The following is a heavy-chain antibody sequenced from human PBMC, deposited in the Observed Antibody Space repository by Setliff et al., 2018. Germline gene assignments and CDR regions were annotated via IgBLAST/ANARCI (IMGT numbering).Heavy chain of an antibody. D-gene: IGHD6-6*01. CDR3: VRARAVIISAAFDL. V-gene: IGHV3-48*01. CDR1: GFTFRHYV. Sequence: PGGSLRLSCAASGFTFRHYVMHWVRQAPGKGLEWVSYISTGSTTMYYGDSVKGRFTISRDNGKNSLFLQMTSLRVEDTAVYYCVRARAVIISAAFDLWGLGTAVTVS. J-gene: IGHJ3*01. CDR2: ISTGSTTM.